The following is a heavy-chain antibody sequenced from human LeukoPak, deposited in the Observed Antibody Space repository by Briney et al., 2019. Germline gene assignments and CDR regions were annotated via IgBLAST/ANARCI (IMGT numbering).Heavy chain of an antibody. J-gene: IGHJ4*02. V-gene: IGHV4-34*01. CDR3: ARAGSGWDYEDFDY. CDR1: GGSFSGYY. D-gene: IGHD5-12*01. Sequence: PSETLSLTCAVYGGSFSGYYWSWIRQPPGKGLEWIGEINHSGSTNYNPSLKSRVTISVDTSMNQFSLKLSSVTAADTAVYYCARAGSGWDYEDFDYWGQGTLVTVSS. CDR2: INHSGST.